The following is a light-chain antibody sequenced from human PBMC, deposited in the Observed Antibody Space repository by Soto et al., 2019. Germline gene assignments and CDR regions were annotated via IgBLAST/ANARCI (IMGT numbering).Light chain of an antibody. CDR1: SSDVGGYNY. Sequence: QSALTQPASVSGSPGQSITISCTGTSSDVGGYNYVSWYQQHPGKAPKLMIYDVSNRPSGVSNRFSGSKSGNTASLTISGLQAEDEADYYCSSYTCSTYVFGTGTKVTV. V-gene: IGLV2-14*01. CDR2: DVS. CDR3: SSYTCSTYV. J-gene: IGLJ1*01.